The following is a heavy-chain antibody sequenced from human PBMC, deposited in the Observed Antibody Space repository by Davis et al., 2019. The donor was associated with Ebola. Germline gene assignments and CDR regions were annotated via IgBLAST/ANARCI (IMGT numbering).Heavy chain of an antibody. CDR2: IFDSGSP. J-gene: IGHJ4*02. D-gene: IGHD4-23*01. V-gene: IGHV4-59*01. CDR1: GVSITPYY. CDR3: AREHGGNSD. Sequence: GSLRLSCNVSGVSITPYYWNWIRQPPGKGLECIGYIFDSGSPKYNPSLKSRVTISVDTSKNQFSLKLSSVTAADTAVYYCAREHGGNSDWGQGTLVSVST.